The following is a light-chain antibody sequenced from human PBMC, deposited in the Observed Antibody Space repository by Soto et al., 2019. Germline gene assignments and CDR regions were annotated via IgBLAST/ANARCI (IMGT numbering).Light chain of an antibody. J-gene: IGLJ1*01. Sequence: NFMLTQPHSVSESPGKTVTISCTGSSGSVASNFVHWYQRRPGSAPTIVIYGDNQRPSGVPNRFSGSIDSSSNSASLTISGLKTEDEADYFCQSYDRSSXYVFGPGTKV. CDR2: GDN. CDR3: QSYDRSSXYV. V-gene: IGLV6-57*02. CDR1: SGSVASNF.